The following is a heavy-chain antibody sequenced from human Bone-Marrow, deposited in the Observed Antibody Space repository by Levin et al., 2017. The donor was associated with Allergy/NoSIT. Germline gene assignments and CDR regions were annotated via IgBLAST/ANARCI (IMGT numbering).Heavy chain of an antibody. V-gene: IGHV4-59*01. J-gene: IGHJ4*02. CDR2: IYYSGST. D-gene: IGHD3-22*01. CDR3: ARGTGDSSGYSFDY. Sequence: SETLSLTCTVSGGSISSYYWSWIRQPPGKGLEWIGYIYYSGSTNYNPSLKSRVTISVDTSKNQFSLKLSSVTAADTAVYYCARGTGDSSGYSFDYWGQGTLVTVSS. CDR1: GGSISSYY.